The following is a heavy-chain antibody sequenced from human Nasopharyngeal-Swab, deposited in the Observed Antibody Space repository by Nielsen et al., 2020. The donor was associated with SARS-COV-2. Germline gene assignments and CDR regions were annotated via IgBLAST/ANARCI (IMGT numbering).Heavy chain of an antibody. V-gene: IGHV3-15*01. CDR2: IQSKTDGGTT. J-gene: IGHJ4*02. CDR1: GFTLSNAW. CDR3: TTDDRALDY. Sequence: GESLKISCAAPGFTLSNAWMSWGRQAPGKGLEWVGPIQSKTDGGTTDYTAPVTGRFTISRDDSENTLYLQMNSLKTEDTAVYFCTTDDRALDYWGQGTLVTVSS.